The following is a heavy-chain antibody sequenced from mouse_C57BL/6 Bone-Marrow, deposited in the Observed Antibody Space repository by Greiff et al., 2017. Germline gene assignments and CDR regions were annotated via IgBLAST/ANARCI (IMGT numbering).Heavy chain of an antibody. Sequence: QVQLKQSGPGLVQPSQSLSITCTVSGFSLTSYGVHWVRQSPGKGLEWLGVIWRGGSTDSNAAFMSRLSITKDNSKIQVFFKMNSLQADDTAIYYCAKKGKKLLGGSMDYWGQGTSVTVSS. CDR1: GFSLTSYG. J-gene: IGHJ4*01. D-gene: IGHD1-1*01. V-gene: IGHV2-5*01. CDR3: AKKGKKLLGGSMDY. CDR2: IWRGGST.